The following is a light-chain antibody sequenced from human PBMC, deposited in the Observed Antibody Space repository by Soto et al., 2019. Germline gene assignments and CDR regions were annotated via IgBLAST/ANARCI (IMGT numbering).Light chain of an antibody. CDR1: QNINNY. V-gene: IGKV1-33*01. Sequence: DIHMTQTQSSLSASVGDRVTITCQASQNINNYLNWYQQKPGRAPKLLIYDASNLEAGVPSRFRGSGSGTDFTFTISRLQPEDIATYYCQQYENLPTFGQGTRLEIK. J-gene: IGKJ5*01. CDR2: DAS. CDR3: QQYENLPT.